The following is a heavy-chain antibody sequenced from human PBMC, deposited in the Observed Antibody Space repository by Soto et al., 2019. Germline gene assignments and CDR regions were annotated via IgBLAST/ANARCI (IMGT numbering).Heavy chain of an antibody. J-gene: IGHJ5*02. D-gene: IGHD6-13*01. CDR1: GGTFSSYA. CDR3: AREWGPYSSSWSNWFDP. V-gene: IGHV1-69*13. CDR2: IIPIFGTA. Sequence: SVKVSCKASGGTFSSYAISWVRQAPGQGLEWMGGIIPIFGTANYAQKFQGRVTITADESTSTAYMELSSLRSEDTAVYYCAREWGPYSSSWSNWFDPWGQGTLVTVSS.